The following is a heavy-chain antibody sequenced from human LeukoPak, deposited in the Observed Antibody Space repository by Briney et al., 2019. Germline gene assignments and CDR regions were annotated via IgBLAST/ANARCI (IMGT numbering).Heavy chain of an antibody. V-gene: IGHV3-30*03. CDR1: GFTFRSYG. D-gene: IGHD3-3*01. Sequence: GGSLRLSCVASGFTFRSYGMQWVRQGPGKGLEWVALISFDGNKQQYGDSVQGRFTISRDNSQNTVFLHMSGLTAEDTAIYYCTATGFLSAYTPAMFYYYYRDVWGEGTRVTVTS. CDR2: ISFDGNKQ. CDR3: TATGFLSAYTPAMFYYYYRDV. J-gene: IGHJ6*03.